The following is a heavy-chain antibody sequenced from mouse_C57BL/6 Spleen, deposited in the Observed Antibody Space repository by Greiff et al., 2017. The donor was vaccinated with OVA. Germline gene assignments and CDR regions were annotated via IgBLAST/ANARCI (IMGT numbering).Heavy chain of an antibody. CDR2: IDPSDSDT. CDR3: ARSSSYDWDFGV. Sequence: VQLQQPGAELVKPGASVKLSCKASGYTFTSYWMQWVKQRPGQGLEWIGEIDPSDSDTNYNQKFKGKATLTVDTSSSTAYMQLSSLTSEDSAVYYCARSSSYDWDFGVWGTGTTVTVSS. D-gene: IGHD1-1*01. J-gene: IGHJ1*03. CDR1: GYTFTSYW. V-gene: IGHV1-50*01.